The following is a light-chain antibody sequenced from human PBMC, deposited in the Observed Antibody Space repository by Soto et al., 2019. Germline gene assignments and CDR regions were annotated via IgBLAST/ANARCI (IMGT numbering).Light chain of an antibody. CDR3: QQSYSTPYT. Sequence: DIQMTQSPSSLSASVGDRVTITCRASQSISNYLNWYQQKPGKAPKLLIYSASSLQSGVPSRFTGSGSGTDFTLTISSLQPEDFATYYCQQSYSTPYTFVQGTQLEIK. CDR2: SAS. V-gene: IGKV1-39*01. J-gene: IGKJ2*01. CDR1: QSISNY.